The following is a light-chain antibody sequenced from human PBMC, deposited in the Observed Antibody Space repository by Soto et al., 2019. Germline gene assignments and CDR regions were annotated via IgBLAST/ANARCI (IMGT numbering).Light chain of an antibody. V-gene: IGKV3-11*01. CDR3: QQRSNWPRGVT. J-gene: IGKJ3*01. Sequence: EIVLTQSPATLSLSPGERATLSCRASQSVSSYLAWYQQKPGQAPRLLIYDASNRATGIPARFSGSGSGTHFTLTISSLEPEDFAVYYCQQRSNWPRGVTFGPGTKVDIK. CDR1: QSVSSY. CDR2: DAS.